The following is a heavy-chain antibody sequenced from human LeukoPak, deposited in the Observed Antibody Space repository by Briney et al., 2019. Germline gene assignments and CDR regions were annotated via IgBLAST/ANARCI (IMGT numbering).Heavy chain of an antibody. J-gene: IGHJ4*02. CDR2: IYYSGST. D-gene: IGHD3-22*01. CDR3: ARGPYYYDSSGYYVVDY. V-gene: IGHV4-39*01. Sequence: GSLRLSCAASGFTFSSYWMSWIRQPPGKGLEWIGSIYYSGSTYYNPSLKSRVTISVDTSKNQFSLKLSSVTAADTAVYYCARGPYYYDSSGYYVVDYWGQGTLVTVSS. CDR1: GFTFSSYW.